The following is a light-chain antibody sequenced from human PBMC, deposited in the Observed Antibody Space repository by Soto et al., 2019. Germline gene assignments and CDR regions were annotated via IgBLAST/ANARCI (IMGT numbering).Light chain of an antibody. CDR2: GAS. CDR1: QSVDDDF. CDR3: QQYGGSPLT. V-gene: IGKV3-20*01. Sequence: EIVLTQSPGTLSLSSGERATLSCRANQSVDDDFLAWYQRRPGQAPRLLIYGASTRASGIPQRFSGGGSGTDFTRTISRLEPEDFAVYYCQQYGGSPLTFGQGTRLEIK. J-gene: IGKJ5*01.